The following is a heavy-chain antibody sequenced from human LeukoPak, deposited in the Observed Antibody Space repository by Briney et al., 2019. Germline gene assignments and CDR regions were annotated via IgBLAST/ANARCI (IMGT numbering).Heavy chain of an antibody. CDR1: GFTFSTYA. CDR3: AKYAPPTTVVTRFFDY. D-gene: IGHD4-23*01. V-gene: IGHV3-23*01. J-gene: IGHJ4*02. CDR2: ISGSGGNT. Sequence: PGGSLRLSCAASGFTFSTYAMSWVRQTPGKGLEWVSAISGSGGNTYYADSVKGRFSISRDNSKNTLYLQMNSLRVEDTAVYYCAKYAPPTTVVTRFFDYWGQGTLVTVSS.